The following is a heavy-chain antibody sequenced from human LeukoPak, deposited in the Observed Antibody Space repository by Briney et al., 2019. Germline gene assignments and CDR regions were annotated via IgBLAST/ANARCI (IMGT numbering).Heavy chain of an antibody. CDR2: IIPIFGTA. CDR1: GGTFSSYA. Sequence: GASVKVSCKASGGTFSSYAISWVRQAPGQGLEWMGGIIPIFGTANYAQKFQGRVTITTDESTSTAYMELSSLRSEDTAVYYCASSVTGTTWGDLGYWGQGTLVTVSS. CDR3: ASSVTGTTWGDLGY. D-gene: IGHD1-7*01. J-gene: IGHJ4*02. V-gene: IGHV1-69*05.